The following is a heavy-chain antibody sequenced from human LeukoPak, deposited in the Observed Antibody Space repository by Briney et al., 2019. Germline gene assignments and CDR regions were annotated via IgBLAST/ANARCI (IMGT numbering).Heavy chain of an antibody. D-gene: IGHD4-17*01. Sequence: GGSLRLSCAASGLTFSNHWMSWVRQAPGKGLEWVGQIKPDGSEKYYEDSVKGRFAISRDNAKNSLDLQMNSLRAEDTAIYYCTRWMTTSDRGVDVWGRGTTVTVSS. J-gene: IGHJ6*02. CDR3: TRWMTTSDRGVDV. CDR2: IKPDGSEK. V-gene: IGHV3-7*05. CDR1: GLTFSNHW.